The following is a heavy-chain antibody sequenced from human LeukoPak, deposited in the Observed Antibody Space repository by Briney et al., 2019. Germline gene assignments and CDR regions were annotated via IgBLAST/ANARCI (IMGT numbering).Heavy chain of an antibody. V-gene: IGHV3-30*18. D-gene: IGHD5-24*01. Sequence: GRPLRLSCGASGFTFRTYVMHWVRQTPDKGLEWVAFMSSDGSNENYADSVKGRFTISRDNSKNTLYLQMNSLRAEDTAVYYCAKDVEMATILGYWGQGTLVTVSS. CDR3: AKDVEMATILGY. CDR1: GFTFRTYV. J-gene: IGHJ4*02. CDR2: MSSDGSNE.